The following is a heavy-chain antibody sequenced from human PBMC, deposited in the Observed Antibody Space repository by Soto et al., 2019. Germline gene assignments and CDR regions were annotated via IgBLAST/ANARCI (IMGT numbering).Heavy chain of an antibody. CDR3: AREHSSGWFKGDNWFDP. Sequence: EVQLVESGGGLVQRGGSLRLSCAASGFSFNSYAMHWVRQAPGKGLEYVSAISSNGGSTYYANSVKGRFTISRDNFKNTLYLQMGSLRAEDMAVYYCAREHSSGWFKGDNWFDPWGQGTLVTVSS. CDR2: ISSNGGST. J-gene: IGHJ5*02. D-gene: IGHD6-19*01. V-gene: IGHV3-64*01. CDR1: GFSFNSYA.